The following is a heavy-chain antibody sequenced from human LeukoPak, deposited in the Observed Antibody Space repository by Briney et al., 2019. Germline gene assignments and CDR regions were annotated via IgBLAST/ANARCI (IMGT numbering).Heavy chain of an antibody. CDR3: AKDGGFDY. CDR1: GFTFSIYG. D-gene: IGHD3-3*01. V-gene: IGHV3-30*18. Sequence: PGGSLRLSCAASGFTFSIYGMHWVRQAPGKGLEWVAVISYDGSNKYYADSVKGRFTISRDNSKNTLYLQMNSLRAEDTAVYYCAKDGGFDYWGQGTLVTVSS. J-gene: IGHJ4*02. CDR2: ISYDGSNK.